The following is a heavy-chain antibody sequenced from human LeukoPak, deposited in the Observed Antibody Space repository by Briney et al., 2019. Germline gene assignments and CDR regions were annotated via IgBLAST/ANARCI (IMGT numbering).Heavy chain of an antibody. CDR2: IYPGDSDT. J-gene: IGHJ4*02. D-gene: IGHD6-13*01. CDR3: ARPTRIAAAGPFDY. CDR1: GYSFTSYW. V-gene: IGHV5-51*01. Sequence: GESLKISCKGSGYSFTSYWIGWVRQVPGQGLEWMGIIYPGDSDTRYNPPFQGQVTISADKSISTAYLQWSSLKASDTAMYYCARPTRIAAAGPFDYWGQGSLVTVSS.